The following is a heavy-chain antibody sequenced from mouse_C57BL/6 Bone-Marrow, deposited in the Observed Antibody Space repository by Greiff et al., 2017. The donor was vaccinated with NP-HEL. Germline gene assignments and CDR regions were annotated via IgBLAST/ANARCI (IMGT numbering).Heavy chain of an antibody. CDR3: ARDGSYDGMDY. V-gene: IGHV5-4*01. Sequence: EVMLVESGGGLVKPGGSLKLSCAASGFTFSSYAMSWVRQTPEKRLEWVATISDGGSYTYYPDNVKGRFTISRDNAKNNLYLQMSHLKSEDTAMYYCARDGSYDGMDYWGQGTSVTVSS. J-gene: IGHJ4*01. CDR2: ISDGGSYT. CDR1: GFTFSSYA. D-gene: IGHD1-1*02.